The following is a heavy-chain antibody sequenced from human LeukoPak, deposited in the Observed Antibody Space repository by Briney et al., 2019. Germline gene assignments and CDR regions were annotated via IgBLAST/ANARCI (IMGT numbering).Heavy chain of an antibody. CDR1: GASISSNSYY. V-gene: IGHV4-39*07. CDR3: ARGGPPGY. CDR2: IYYSGST. Sequence: SETLSLTCTVSGASISSNSYYWGWIRQPPGRGLEWIGSIYYSGSTYYNPSLKSRVTISVDTSKNQFSLKLSSVTAADTAVYYCARGGPPGYWGQGTLVTVSS. J-gene: IGHJ4*02.